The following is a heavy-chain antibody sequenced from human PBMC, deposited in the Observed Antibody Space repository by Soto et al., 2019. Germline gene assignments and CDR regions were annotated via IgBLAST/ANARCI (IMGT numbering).Heavy chain of an antibody. Sequence: EVQLLESGGGLVQPGGSLRLSCAAFGFAFSSYALSWVRQAPGKGLAWVSAISGSGGGTYNPDSGKGRFTNSRDNSKNTVYLQMNSERAEDTAGDYCAKERGYAEEWGQGTLVTVSS. J-gene: IGHJ4*02. D-gene: IGHD2-2*01. CDR1: GFAFSSYA. CDR2: ISGSGGGT. V-gene: IGHV3-23*01. CDR3: AKERGYAEE.